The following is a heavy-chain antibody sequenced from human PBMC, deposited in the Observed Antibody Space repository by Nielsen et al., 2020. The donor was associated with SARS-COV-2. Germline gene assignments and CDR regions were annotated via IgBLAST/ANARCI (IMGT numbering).Heavy chain of an antibody. V-gene: IGHV5-51*01. CDR3: ARHGGYDRRPFDY. D-gene: IGHD5-12*01. Sequence: GGSLRLSCTGSGYSFTSYWIGWVRQMPGKGLEWMGIIYPGDSDTRYSPSFQGQVTISADKSISTAYLQWSSLKASDTAMYYCARHGGYDRRPFDYWGQGTLVTVSS. J-gene: IGHJ4*02. CDR1: GYSFTSYW. CDR2: IYPGDSDT.